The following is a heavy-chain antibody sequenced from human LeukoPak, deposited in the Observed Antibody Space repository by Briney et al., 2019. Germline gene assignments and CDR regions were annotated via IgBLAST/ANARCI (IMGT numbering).Heavy chain of an antibody. CDR3: TKEWFGQFAFDY. CDR2: IYSGGST. V-gene: IGHV3-53*01. Sequence: PGGSLRLSCAAPGFSVSSNHISWVRQAPGKGLEWVSVIYSGGSTFYADSVKGRFTISRDNSENTLSLQLNSLRVEDTAVYYCTKEWFGQFAFDYWGQGTLVTVSS. D-gene: IGHD3-10*01. CDR1: GFSVSSNH. J-gene: IGHJ4*02.